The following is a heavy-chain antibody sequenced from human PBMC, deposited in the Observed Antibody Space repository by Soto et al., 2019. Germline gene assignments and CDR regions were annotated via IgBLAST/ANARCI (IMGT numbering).Heavy chain of an antibody. J-gene: IGHJ6*02. D-gene: IGHD6-13*01. V-gene: IGHV4-59*02. Sequence: QVELQESGPGLVKPSETLSLACSVFGASVNGYYWSWIRQAPGRGLEWIGHVCNSTTIHYNPSQKSRVTMSVDSSKNQVSLKMNSVTAADTAIYYCGRDLLAAASARWYFYYGLDVWGQGTAVTVSS. CDR3: GRDLLAAASARWYFYYGLDV. CDR1: GASVNGYY. CDR2: VCNSTTI.